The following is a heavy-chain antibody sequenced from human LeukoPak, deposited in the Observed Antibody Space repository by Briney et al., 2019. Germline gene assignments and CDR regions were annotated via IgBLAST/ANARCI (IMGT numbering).Heavy chain of an antibody. CDR3: ASGPYDSSGYYYG. CDR2: ISGSNSTI. V-gene: IGHV3-48*04. J-gene: IGHJ4*02. CDR1: GFSFRSYS. D-gene: IGHD3-22*01. Sequence: GGSLRLSCAASGFSFRSYSMNWVRQAPGKGLEWVSYISGSNSTIYYAGSVKGRFTISRDNAKNSLYLQMNSLRAEDTAVYYCASGPYDSSGYYYGWGQGTLVTVSS.